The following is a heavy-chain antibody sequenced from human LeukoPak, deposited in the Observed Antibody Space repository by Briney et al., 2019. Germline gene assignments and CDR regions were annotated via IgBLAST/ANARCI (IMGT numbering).Heavy chain of an antibody. D-gene: IGHD3-10*01. J-gene: IGHJ4*02. V-gene: IGHV1-2*02. CDR3: VGIYRGPDY. Sequence: ASVKVSCKASGYTFIHHYIHWVRQAPGQGLEWMGWINPNSDDTNYAQKFQGRVTMTRDTSISTVYMELTRLRSDDTAVYYCVGIYRGPDYWGQGTLVTVSS. CDR1: GYTFIHHY. CDR2: INPNSDDT.